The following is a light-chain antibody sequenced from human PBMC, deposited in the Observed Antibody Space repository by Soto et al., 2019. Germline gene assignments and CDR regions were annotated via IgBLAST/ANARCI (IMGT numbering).Light chain of an antibody. CDR3: SSYTSSNTLV. CDR2: EVS. CDR1: SSDVGGYNY. J-gene: IGLJ1*01. V-gene: IGLV2-14*01. Sequence: GASSDVGGYNYVSWYQHHPGKAPKFMISEVSNRPSGVSNRFSASKSGNTASLTISGLQGEDEADYYCSSYTSSNTLVFGTGTKVTVL.